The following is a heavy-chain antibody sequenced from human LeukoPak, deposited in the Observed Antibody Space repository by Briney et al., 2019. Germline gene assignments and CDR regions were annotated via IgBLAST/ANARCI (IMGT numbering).Heavy chain of an antibody. CDR1: GFTFSSYS. Sequence: PGGSLRLSCAASGFTFSSYSMNWVRQAPGKGLEWVSSISSSSSYIYYADSVKGRFTISRDNAKNSLYLQMNSLRAEDTAVYYCAREDYDSSGWDAFDIWGQGTMVTVSS. V-gene: IGHV3-21*01. CDR3: AREDYDSSGWDAFDI. CDR2: ISSSSSYI. D-gene: IGHD3-22*01. J-gene: IGHJ3*02.